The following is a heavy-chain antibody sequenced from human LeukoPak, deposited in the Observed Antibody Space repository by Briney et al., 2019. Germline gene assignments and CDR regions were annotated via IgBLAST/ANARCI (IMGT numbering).Heavy chain of an antibody. V-gene: IGHV1-24*01. CDR1: GYTLTELS. CDR3: ATGVDAGSGWYYFDY. Sequence: ASVKVSCKVSGYTLTELSMHWMRQAPGKGLEWMGGFDPEDGETIYAQKFQGRVTMTEDTSTDTAYMELSSLRSEDTAVYYCATGVDAGSGWYYFDYWGQGTLVTVSS. J-gene: IGHJ4*02. D-gene: IGHD6-19*01. CDR2: FDPEDGET.